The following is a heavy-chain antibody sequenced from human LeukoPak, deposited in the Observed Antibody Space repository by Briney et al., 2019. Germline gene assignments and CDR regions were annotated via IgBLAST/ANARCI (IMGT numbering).Heavy chain of an antibody. J-gene: IGHJ4*02. Sequence: SVKVSCKASGGTFSSYAISWVRQAPGQGLEWMGGIIPIFGTANYAQKFQGRVTITTDESTSTACMELSSLRSEDTAVYYCASLGYYYDSSGYYFDYWGQGTLVTVSS. D-gene: IGHD3-22*01. CDR2: IIPIFGTA. CDR3: ASLGYYYDSSGYYFDY. V-gene: IGHV1-69*05. CDR1: GGTFSSYA.